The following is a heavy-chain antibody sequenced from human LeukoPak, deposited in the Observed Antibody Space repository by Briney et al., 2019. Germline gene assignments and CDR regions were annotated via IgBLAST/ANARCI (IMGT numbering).Heavy chain of an antibody. J-gene: IGHJ4*02. Sequence: GASVKVSCKASGYTFTSYGISWVRQAPGQGLEWMGWMNPNSGNTGYAQKFQGRVTITRNTSISTAYMELSSLRSEDTAVYYCARGHPLHCSSTSCSPGGFDYWGQGTLVTVSS. CDR1: GYTFTSYG. CDR3: ARGHPLHCSSTSCSPGGFDY. V-gene: IGHV1-8*03. D-gene: IGHD2-2*01. CDR2: MNPNSGNT.